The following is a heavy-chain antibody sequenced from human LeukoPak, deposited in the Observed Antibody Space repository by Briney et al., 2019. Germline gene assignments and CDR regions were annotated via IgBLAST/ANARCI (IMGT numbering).Heavy chain of an antibody. D-gene: IGHD5-12*01. CDR3: ARYKAGGYDSTFDY. CDR1: GGSISSYY. J-gene: IGHJ4*02. CDR2: IYTSGST. V-gene: IGHV4-4*07. Sequence: PSGTLSLTCTVSGGSISSYYWSWIRQPAGKGLEWIGRIYTSGSTNYNPSLKSRVTMSVDTSKNQFSLKLSSVTAADTAVYYCARYKAGGYDSTFDYWGQGTLVTVSS.